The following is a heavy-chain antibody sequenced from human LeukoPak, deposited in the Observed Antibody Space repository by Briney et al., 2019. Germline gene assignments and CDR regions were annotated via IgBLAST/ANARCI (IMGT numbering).Heavy chain of an antibody. J-gene: IGHJ4*02. CDR1: GFTFSSYA. CDR3: VKPGLGYFDSYYFDY. D-gene: IGHD3-9*01. CDR2: ISSNGGST. Sequence: GGSLRLSCSASGFTFSSYAMHWVRQAPGKGLEYVSAISSNGGSTYYADSVKGRFTIPRDNSKNTLYLQMSSLRAEDTAVYYCVKPGLGYFDSYYFDYWGQGTLVTVSS. V-gene: IGHV3-64D*06.